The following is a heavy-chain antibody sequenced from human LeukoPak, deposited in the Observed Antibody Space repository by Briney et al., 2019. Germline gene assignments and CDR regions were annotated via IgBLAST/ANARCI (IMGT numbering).Heavy chain of an antibody. CDR1: GYTFIGYY. Sequence: ASVKVSCKASGYTFIGYYMHWVRQAPGQGLEWMGWINPNSGGTNYAQKFQSRVTMTRDRSISTAYMELSRLRSDDTAVYYCAKDWSSRWSEKAWDCWGQGTLVTVSS. J-gene: IGHJ4*02. D-gene: IGHD6-13*01. CDR2: INPNSGGT. V-gene: IGHV1-2*02. CDR3: AKDWSSRWSEKAWDC.